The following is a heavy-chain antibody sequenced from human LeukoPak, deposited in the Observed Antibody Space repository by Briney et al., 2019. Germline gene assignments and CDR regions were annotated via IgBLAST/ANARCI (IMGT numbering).Heavy chain of an antibody. D-gene: IGHD3-10*01. V-gene: IGHV1-24*01. Sequence: ASVKVSCKVSGYTLTELSMHWVRQAPGKGLEWMGGFDPEDGETIYAQKFQGRVTMTEDTSIDTAYMELSSLRSEDTAVYYCATVTITMVRGVRYGMDVWGKGTTVTVSS. CDR2: FDPEDGET. CDR1: GYTLTELS. CDR3: ATVTITMVRGVRYGMDV. J-gene: IGHJ6*04.